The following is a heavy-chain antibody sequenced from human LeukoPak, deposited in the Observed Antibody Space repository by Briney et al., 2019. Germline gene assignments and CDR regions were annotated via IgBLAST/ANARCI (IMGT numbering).Heavy chain of an antibody. V-gene: IGHV5-51*01. CDR1: GYSFTSYW. CDR3: ARMYRQTATIPSAIDY. D-gene: IGHD5-24*01. CDR2: IYPGDSDT. J-gene: IGHJ4*02. Sequence: GESLKISCKGSGYSFTSYWIGWVRQMPGKGLEWMGIIYPGDSDTRYSPSFQGQVTISADKSISTAYLQWSSLKASDTAMYYCARMYRQTATIPSAIDYWGQGTLVTVSS.